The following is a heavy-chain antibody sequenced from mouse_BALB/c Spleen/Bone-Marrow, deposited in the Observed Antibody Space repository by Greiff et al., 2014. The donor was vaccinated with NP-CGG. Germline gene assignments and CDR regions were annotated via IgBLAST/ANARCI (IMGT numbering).Heavy chain of an antibody. CDR1: GYTFTNYY. V-gene: IGHV1S81*02. J-gene: IGHJ1*01. D-gene: IGHD1-2*01. Sequence: VQLQQSGAELAKPGASVKLSCKVSGYTFTNYYVYWVKQRPGQGLEWIGEIHPSNGVTNFNEKFMSKATLTVDTSSSTAYMHRSSLSADASAVYCATRSGFYRYGTYFDVWGAGTTVTVSS. CDR2: IHPSNGVT. CDR3: TRSGFYRYGTYFDV.